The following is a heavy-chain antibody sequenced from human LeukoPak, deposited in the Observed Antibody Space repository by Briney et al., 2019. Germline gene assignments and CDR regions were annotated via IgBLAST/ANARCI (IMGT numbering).Heavy chain of an antibody. CDR1: GFTFSDYY. CDR2: ISSSGSTI. D-gene: IGHD2-21*02. J-gene: IGHJ3*02. V-gene: IGHV3-11*04. CDR3: ARDVTLDAFDI. Sequence: GGSLRLSCAASGFTFSDYYMSWIRQAPGKGLEGVSYISSSGSTIYYADSVKGRFTISRDKAKNSLYLQMKSLRAEDTAVYYCARDVTLDAFDIWGQGTMVTVSS.